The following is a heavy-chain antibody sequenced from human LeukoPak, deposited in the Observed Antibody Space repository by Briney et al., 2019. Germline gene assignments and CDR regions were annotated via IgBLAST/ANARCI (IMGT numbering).Heavy chain of an antibody. V-gene: IGHV4-61*02. CDR3: AAGDTWRFDI. Sequence: NPSETLSLTCTVSGGSISSGSYYWSWIRQPAGKGLEWIGRIYTSGSTNYNPSLKSRVTMSVDTSKNQFSLKLSSVTAADTAVYYCAAGDTWRFDIWGQGTMVTVSS. J-gene: IGHJ3*02. CDR1: GGSISSGSYY. D-gene: IGHD5-18*01. CDR2: IYTSGST.